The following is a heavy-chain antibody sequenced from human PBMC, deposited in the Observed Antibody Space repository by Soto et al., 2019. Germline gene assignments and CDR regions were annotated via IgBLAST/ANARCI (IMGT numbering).Heavy chain of an antibody. CDR1: GGSISSSSYY. J-gene: IGHJ3*02. CDR2: IYYSGST. V-gene: IGHV4-39*01. CDR3: AGGQGGYKSVGAFDI. D-gene: IGHD5-12*01. Sequence: SETLSLTCTVSGGSISSSSYYWGWIRQPPGKGLEWIGSIYYSGSTYYNPSLKSRVTISVDTSKNQFSLKLSSVTAADTAVYYCAGGQGGYKSVGAFDIWGQGTMVTVSS.